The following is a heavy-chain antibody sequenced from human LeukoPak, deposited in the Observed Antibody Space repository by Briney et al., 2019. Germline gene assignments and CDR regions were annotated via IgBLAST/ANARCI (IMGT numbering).Heavy chain of an antibody. CDR1: GFPFSSYW. CDR3: NRAYLIDY. J-gene: IGHJ4*02. CDR2: IKQDGSEK. D-gene: IGHD3-16*01. V-gene: IGHV3-7*05. Sequence: GGSLRLSCAASGFPFSSYWMSWVRQAPGKGLEWVANIKQDGSEKYYVDSGKGRLTLSRDNAKNLLYLQMNSLPAEDAAVYYCNRAYLIDYWGQGTLVTVSS.